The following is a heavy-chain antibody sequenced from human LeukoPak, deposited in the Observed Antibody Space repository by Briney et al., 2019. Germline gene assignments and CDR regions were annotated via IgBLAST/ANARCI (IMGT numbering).Heavy chain of an antibody. J-gene: IGHJ6*03. CDR2: INPSGGST. CDR3: ARNRRTSSGYYYYYMDV. V-gene: IGHV1-46*01. Sequence: ASVKVSCKASGYTFTSYYMHWVRQAPGQGLEWMGIINPSGGSTSYAQKFQGRVTMTRDTSTSTVYMELSSLRAEDTAVYYCARNRRTSSGYYYYYMDVWGKGTTVTVSS. CDR1: GYTFTSYY. D-gene: IGHD2-2*01.